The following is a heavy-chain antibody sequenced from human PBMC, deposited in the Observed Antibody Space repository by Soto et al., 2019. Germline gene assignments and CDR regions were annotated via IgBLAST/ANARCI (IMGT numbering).Heavy chain of an antibody. V-gene: IGHV1-2*07. Sequence: ASLKVFCKTSGVTFTGHYSHWVRQAPGQLPELMGGIGPQTGGTRYGHKCQGRVTITRDRSISTVYMELSNLSPDDTAIYYCGSGGNRKLAIFSWG. CDR2: IGPQTGGT. CDR3: GSGGNRKLAIFS. J-gene: IGHJ5*01. CDR1: GVTFTGHY. D-gene: IGHD6-25*01.